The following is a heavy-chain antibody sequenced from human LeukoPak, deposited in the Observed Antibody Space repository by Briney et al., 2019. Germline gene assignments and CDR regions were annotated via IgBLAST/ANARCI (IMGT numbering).Heavy chain of an antibody. J-gene: IGHJ3*02. V-gene: IGHV1-69*05. CDR2: IIPIFGTA. Sequence: SVKVSCKASGGSFSSYAISWVRQAPGQGLEWMGGIIPIFGTANYAQKFQGRVTITTDESTSTAYMELSSLRSDDTAVYYCARDDSGSYDHDAFDIWGQGTMVTVSS. D-gene: IGHD1-26*01. CDR3: ARDDSGSYDHDAFDI. CDR1: GGSFSSYA.